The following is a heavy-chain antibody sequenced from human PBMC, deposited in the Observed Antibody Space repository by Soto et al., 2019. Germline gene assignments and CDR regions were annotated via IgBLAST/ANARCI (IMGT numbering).Heavy chain of an antibody. Sequence: ASVKVSCKASGYTFTSYGISWVRQAPGQGLEWMGWISAYNGNTNYAQKLQGRVTMTTDTSTSTAYMELRSLRSDDTAVYYCARGDSGYVPSRSYYSMDVWGKGTSVTLSS. J-gene: IGHJ6*03. CDR2: ISAYNGNT. D-gene: IGHD5-12*01. CDR3: ARGDSGYVPSRSYYSMDV. V-gene: IGHV1-18*01. CDR1: GYTFTSYG.